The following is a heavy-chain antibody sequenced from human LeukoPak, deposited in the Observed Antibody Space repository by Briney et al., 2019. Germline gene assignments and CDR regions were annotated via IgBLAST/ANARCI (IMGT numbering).Heavy chain of an antibody. CDR1: GFTFTTYW. CDR3: ARDHSGWSLDP. V-gene: IGHV3-7*01. J-gene: IGHJ5*02. D-gene: IGHD6-19*01. CDR2: IKQDGTEK. Sequence: GGSLRLSCAASGFTFTTYWMSWVRQPPGKGLEWVANIKQDGTEKYYVDFVKGRFTISRDNVKNSLYLQMNSLRVEDTAIYYCARDHSGWSLDPWGRGTLVTVSS.